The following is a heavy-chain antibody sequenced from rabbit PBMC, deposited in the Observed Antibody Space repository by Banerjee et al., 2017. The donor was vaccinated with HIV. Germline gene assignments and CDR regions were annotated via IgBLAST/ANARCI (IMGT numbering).Heavy chain of an antibody. V-gene: IGHV1S40*01. D-gene: IGHD7-1*01. Sequence: QSLEESGGDLVKPGASLTLTCTASGLDFSSSYWICWVRQAPGKGLEWNGCIYTGSGSTYYASWAKGRFTISKTSWTTVTLQMTSLTAADTATYFCARDRDGDAGYGSLALWGQGTLVTVS. CDR3: ARDRDGDAGYGSLAL. CDR1: GLDFSSSYW. CDR2: IYTGSGST. J-gene: IGHJ3*01.